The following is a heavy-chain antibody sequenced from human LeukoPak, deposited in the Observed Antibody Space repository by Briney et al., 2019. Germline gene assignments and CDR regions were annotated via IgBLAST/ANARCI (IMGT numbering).Heavy chain of an antibody. J-gene: IGHJ4*02. CDR1: GFTFSSYA. V-gene: IGHV3-23*01. D-gene: IGHD3-10*01. CDR3: AKSLIRMGYYGWGISQNDFED. CDR2: LSGSGTST. Sequence: GSLRLSCAASGFTFSSYAMSWVRQAPGKGLEWVSSLSGSGTSTYYADSVKGRFAISRGNSKNTLYLRMNSLRAEDTAVYYCAKSLIRMGYYGWGISQNDFEDGGRGPLVTVSS.